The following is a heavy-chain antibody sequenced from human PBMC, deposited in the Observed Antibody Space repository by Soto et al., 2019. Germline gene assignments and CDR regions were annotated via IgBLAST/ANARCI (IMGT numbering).Heavy chain of an antibody. D-gene: IGHD3-22*01. CDR2: IYYSGST. CDR1: GGSISSYY. J-gene: IGHJ5*02. CDR3: ARDQLWLSGGWFDP. Sequence: SETLSLTCAVYGGSISSYYWSWTRQPPGKGLEWIGYIYYSGSTNYNPSLKSRVTISVDTSKNQFSLKLSSVTAADTAVYYCARDQLWLSGGWFDPWGQGTLVTVSS. V-gene: IGHV4-59*01.